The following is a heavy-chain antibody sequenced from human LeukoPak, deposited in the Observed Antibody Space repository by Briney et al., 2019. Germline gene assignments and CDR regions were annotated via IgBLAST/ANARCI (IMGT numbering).Heavy chain of an antibody. CDR2: ISYDGSNK. V-gene: IGHV3-30-3*01. Sequence: GGSLRLSCAASGFTFSSYAMHWVRQAPGKGLEWVAVISYDGSNKYYADSVKGRFTISRDNSKNTLYLQMNSLRAEDTAVYYCAREGGERLYFDYWGQGTLATVSS. CDR1: GFTFSSYA. D-gene: IGHD3-16*01. J-gene: IGHJ4*02. CDR3: AREGGERLYFDY.